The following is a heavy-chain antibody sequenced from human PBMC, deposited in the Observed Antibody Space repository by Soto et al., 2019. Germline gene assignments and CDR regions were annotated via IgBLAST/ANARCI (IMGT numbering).Heavy chain of an antibody. CDR1: GYTFTSYY. Sequence: GASVKVSCKASGYTFTSYYMHWVRQAPGQGLEWMGIINPSGGSTSYAQKFQGRVTMTRDTSTSTVYMELSSLRSEDTAVYYCARVSKAPFLWPTAAGTNPFDYWGQGTQVTVSS. J-gene: IGHJ4*02. D-gene: IGHD6-13*01. CDR3: ARVSKAPFLWPTAAGTNPFDY. V-gene: IGHV1-46*03. CDR2: INPSGGST.